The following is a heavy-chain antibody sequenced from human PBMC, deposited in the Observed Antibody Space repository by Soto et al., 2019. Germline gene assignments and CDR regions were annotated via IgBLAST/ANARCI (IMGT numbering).Heavy chain of an antibody. CDR3: ARDSSSSDYYYYGMDV. CDR2: IYYSGST. Sequence: PSETLSLTCTVSGGSISSGGYYWSWIRQHPGKGLEWIGYIYYSGSTYYNPSLKSRVTISVDTSKNQFSLKLSSVTAADTAVYYCARDSSSSDYYYYGMDVWGQGTTVTVSS. J-gene: IGHJ6*02. V-gene: IGHV4-31*03. CDR1: GGSISSGGYY. D-gene: IGHD6-6*01.